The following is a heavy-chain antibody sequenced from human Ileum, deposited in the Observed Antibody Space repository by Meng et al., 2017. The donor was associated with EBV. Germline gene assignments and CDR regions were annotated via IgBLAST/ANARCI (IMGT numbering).Heavy chain of an antibody. Sequence: GQLQGSGPRLGRPSGTLSLTCTVSGDSFSGSYWWSWVRQSPEKGLGWIGEVYPSGTPYYNPSLKSRVTISLDKSRNQFSLNLIHVTAADAAVYYCARDAFQYASGIPAHWGQGTLVTVSS. CDR2: VYPSGTP. CDR3: ARDAFQYASGIPAH. J-gene: IGHJ4*02. V-gene: IGHV4-4*02. CDR1: GDSFSGSYW. D-gene: IGHD3-16*01.